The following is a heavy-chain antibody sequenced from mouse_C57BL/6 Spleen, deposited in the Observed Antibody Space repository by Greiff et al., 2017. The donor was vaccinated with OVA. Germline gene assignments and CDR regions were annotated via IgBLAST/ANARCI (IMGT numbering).Heavy chain of an antibody. CDR1: GYTFTSYW. V-gene: IGHV1-50*01. J-gene: IGHJ2*01. D-gene: IGHD1-1*01. Sequence: QVQLQQPGAELVKPGASVKLSCKASGYTFTSYWMQWVKQRPGQGLEWIGEIDPSDSYTNSNQKFKGKATLTVDKSSSPAYMQRSSLTSEDSAVYYCALMYYYCSSYFDYWGQGTTLTVSS. CDR2: IDPSDSYT. CDR3: ALMYYYCSSYFDY.